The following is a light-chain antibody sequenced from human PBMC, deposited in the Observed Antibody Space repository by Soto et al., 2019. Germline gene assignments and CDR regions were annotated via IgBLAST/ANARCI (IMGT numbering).Light chain of an antibody. Sequence: EIVMTQSPATLSVSPVEIATPSFMSGQGVTTNFAWYQQKSGQSPRLLIYDASSRATGIPDRFSGSGSGTDFTLTISRLEPEDFAVYYCQQYGSSPPLNFGGGTKGDIK. V-gene: IGKV3-20*01. CDR2: DAS. CDR3: QQYGSSPPLN. J-gene: IGKJ4*01. CDR1: QGVTTN.